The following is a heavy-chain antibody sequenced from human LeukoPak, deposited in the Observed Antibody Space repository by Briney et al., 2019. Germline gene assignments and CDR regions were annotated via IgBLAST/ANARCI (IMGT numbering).Heavy chain of an antibody. V-gene: IGHV3-23*01. D-gene: IGHD1-20*01. CDR3: AKKGGEGITGTTMAFDY. Sequence: PGGSLRLSCAASGFTFSSYAMSWVRQAPGKGLEWVSAISGSGGSTYYADSVKGRFTISRDNSKNTLYLQMNSLRAEDTAVYYCAKKGGEGITGTTMAFDYWGQGTLVTVSS. CDR1: GFTFSSYA. J-gene: IGHJ4*02. CDR2: ISGSGGST.